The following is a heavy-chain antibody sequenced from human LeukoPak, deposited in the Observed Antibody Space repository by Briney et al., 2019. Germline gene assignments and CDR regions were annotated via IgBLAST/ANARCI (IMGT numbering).Heavy chain of an antibody. CDR2: IRYDGSNK. J-gene: IGHJ4*02. CDR1: GFTFSSYG. V-gene: IGHV3-30*02. CDR3: VYYDSSGYYGGDY. D-gene: IGHD3-22*01. Sequence: GGSLRLSCAASGFTFSSYGMHWVRQAPGKGLEWVAFIRYDGSNKYYADSVKGRFTISRDNSKNTLYLQMNSLRAEDTAVYYCVYYDSSGYYGGDYWGQGTLVTVSS.